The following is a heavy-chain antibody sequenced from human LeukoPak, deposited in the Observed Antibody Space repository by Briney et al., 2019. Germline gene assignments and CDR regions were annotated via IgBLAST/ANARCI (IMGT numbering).Heavy chain of an antibody. CDR3: ARDHLPYGGNYYYFDY. Sequence: GASVKVSCKASGGTFSSYAISWVRQAPGQGLEWMGRIIPILGIANYAQKFQGRVTITADKSTSTAYMELSSLRSEDTAVYYCARDHLPYGGNYYYFDYWGQGTLVTVSS. V-gene: IGHV1-69*04. CDR1: GGTFSSYA. CDR2: IIPILGIA. J-gene: IGHJ4*02. D-gene: IGHD4-23*01.